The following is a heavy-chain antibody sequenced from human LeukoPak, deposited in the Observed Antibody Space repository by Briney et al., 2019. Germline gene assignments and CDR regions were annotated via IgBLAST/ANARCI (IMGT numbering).Heavy chain of an antibody. J-gene: IGHJ4*02. V-gene: IGHV5-51*01. CDR3: ARSLTPVSY. CDR2: IFPADSDT. D-gene: IGHD3-16*01. Sequence: GESLKISCKGSGYIFSNYWIGWVRQMPGKGLEWMGIIFPADSDTRYNPSFQDQVTISADKSISTAYLQWSSLKASDTAMYYCARSLTPVSYWGQGTLVTVS. CDR1: GYIFSNYW.